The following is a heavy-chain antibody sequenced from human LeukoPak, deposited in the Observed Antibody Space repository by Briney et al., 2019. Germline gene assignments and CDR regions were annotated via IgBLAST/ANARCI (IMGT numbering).Heavy chain of an antibody. CDR1: GFTFDDYA. D-gene: IGHD6-13*01. CDR3: AKGWGSSGTSYFDY. Sequence: GRSLRLSCAAFGFTFDDYAMHWVRQAPGKGLEWVSGISWNSGSIGYADSVKGRFTISRDNAKNSLYLQMNSLRAEDMALYYCAKGWGSSGTSYFDYWGQGTLVTVSS. CDR2: ISWNSGSI. V-gene: IGHV3-9*03. J-gene: IGHJ4*02.